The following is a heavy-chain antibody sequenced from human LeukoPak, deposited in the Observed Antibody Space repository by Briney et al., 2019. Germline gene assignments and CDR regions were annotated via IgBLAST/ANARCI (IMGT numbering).Heavy chain of an antibody. D-gene: IGHD2-15*01. Sequence: QSGGSLRLSCAASGFTFSSYAMSWVRQAPGKGLEWVSAISGSGGSTYYADSVKGRFTISRDNSKNTLYLQMNSLRAEDTAVYYCAKDLMVVYYYGMDVWGQGTTVTVSS. CDR3: AKDLMVVYYYGMDV. J-gene: IGHJ6*02. V-gene: IGHV3-23*01. CDR1: GFTFSSYA. CDR2: ISGSGGST.